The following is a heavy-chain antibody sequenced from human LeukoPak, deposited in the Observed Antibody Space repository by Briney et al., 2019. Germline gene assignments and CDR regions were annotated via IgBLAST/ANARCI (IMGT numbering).Heavy chain of an antibody. V-gene: IGHV4-39*07. CDR2: IYYSGST. CDR1: GGSISSSSYY. D-gene: IGHD5-18*01. J-gene: IGHJ6*03. CDR3: ARGGPQLWSMYYYYYMDV. Sequence: SETLSLTCTVSGGSISSSSYYWGWIRQPPGKGLEWIGSIYYSGSTYYNPSLKSRVTISVDTSKNQFSLKLSSVTAADTAVYYCARGGPQLWSMYYYYYMDVWGKGTTVTISS.